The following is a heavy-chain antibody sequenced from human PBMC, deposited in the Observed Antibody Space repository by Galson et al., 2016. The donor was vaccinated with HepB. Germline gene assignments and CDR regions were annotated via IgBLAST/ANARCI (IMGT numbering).Heavy chain of an antibody. J-gene: IGHJ4*02. CDR3: ARAGIEVAGTFDY. CDR1: GDSISSDNW. CDR2: IYHSGST. V-gene: IGHV4-4*02. D-gene: IGHD6-19*01. Sequence: SETLYLTCAVSGDSISSDNWWAWVRQPPGKGLEWIGEIYHSGSTNYDPTLQSRVTISLDKSKNMFSLRVTSVTAADTAVYYCARAGIEVAGTFDYWGQGTLVTVSS.